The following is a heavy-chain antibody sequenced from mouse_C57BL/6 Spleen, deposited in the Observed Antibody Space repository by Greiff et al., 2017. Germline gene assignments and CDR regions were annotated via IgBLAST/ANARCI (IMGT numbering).Heavy chain of an antibody. Sequence: QVQLKESGAELVRPGASVTLSCKASGYTFTDYEMHWVKQTPVHGLEWIGAIDPETGGTAYNQKFKGKAILTADKSSSTAYMELRSLTSEDSAVYYCTRSPIYYGSSYYFDYWGQGTTLTVSS. CDR2: IDPETGGT. D-gene: IGHD1-1*01. J-gene: IGHJ2*01. CDR3: TRSPIYYGSSYYFDY. V-gene: IGHV1-15*01. CDR1: GYTFTDYE.